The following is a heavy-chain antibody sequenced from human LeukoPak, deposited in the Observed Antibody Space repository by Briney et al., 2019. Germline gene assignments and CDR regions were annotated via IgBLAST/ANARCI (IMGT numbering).Heavy chain of an antibody. J-gene: IGHJ4*02. D-gene: IGHD3-16*02. CDR3: ARAYYDYVWGSYRQFDY. Sequence: SVKVSCKASGGTFSSYAISWVRQAPGQGLEWMGGIIPIFGTANYAQKFQGRVTITTDVSTSTAYMELSSLRSEDTAVYYCARAYYDYVWGSYRQFDYWGQGTLVTVSS. V-gene: IGHV1-69*05. CDR2: IIPIFGTA. CDR1: GGTFSSYA.